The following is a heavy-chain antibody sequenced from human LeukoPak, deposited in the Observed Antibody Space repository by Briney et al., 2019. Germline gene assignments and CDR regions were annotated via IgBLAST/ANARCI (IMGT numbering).Heavy chain of an antibody. CDR2: INPNSGGT. CDR3: ARTVVVAANFDY. CDR1: GYTFTGYY. J-gene: IGHJ4*02. V-gene: IGHV1-2*02. D-gene: IGHD2-15*01. Sequence: ASVKVSCKASGYTFTGYYMHWVRQAPGQGLEWMGWINPNSGGTNYAQKFQGRVTMTRDTSISTAYMELSRLRSDDTAVYYCARTVVVAANFDYWGQGTLVTVSS.